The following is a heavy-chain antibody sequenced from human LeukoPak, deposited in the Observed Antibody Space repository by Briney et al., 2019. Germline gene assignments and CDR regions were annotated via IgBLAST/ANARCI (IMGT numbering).Heavy chain of an antibody. CDR1: GFTFSSYA. CDR3: ARRSGTPHYYYYGMDV. V-gene: IGHV3-64*01. Sequence: GGSLRLSCAASGFTFSSYAMHWVRQAPGKGLEYVSAISSNGGSTYYANSVKGRFTISRDNSKNTLYLQMGSLRAEDMAVYYCARRSGTPHYYYYGMDVWGQWTTVTVSS. CDR2: ISSNGGST. J-gene: IGHJ6*02.